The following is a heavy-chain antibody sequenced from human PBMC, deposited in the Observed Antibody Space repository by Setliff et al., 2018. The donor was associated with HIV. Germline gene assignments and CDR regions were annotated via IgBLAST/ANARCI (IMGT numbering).Heavy chain of an antibody. V-gene: IGHV4-61*02. D-gene: IGHD3-10*01. CDR3: AGHFYYSGSGIWAGLDS. Sequence: SETLSLTCTVSGGSISSGNYYWSWIRQPAGKGLEWIGRIYTSGNTNYNPSLKSRVTMSVDTSKKQFSLKLTSVTAADTAVYYCAGHFYYSGSGIWAGLDSWGQGTLVTVSS. CDR1: GGSISSGNYY. J-gene: IGHJ4*02. CDR2: IYTSGNT.